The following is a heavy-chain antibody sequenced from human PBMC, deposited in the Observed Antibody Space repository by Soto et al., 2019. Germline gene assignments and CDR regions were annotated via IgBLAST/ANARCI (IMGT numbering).Heavy chain of an antibody. D-gene: IGHD2-15*01. J-gene: IGHJ4*02. CDR3: ARHLRATPFDY. CDR2: IYPGDPDT. CDR1: GYSFTSYW. Sequence: GESLKISCQGSGYSFTSYWIGWVRQMPGKGLEWMGIIYPGDPDTRYSPSFQGQVTISADKSISTAYLQWSSLKASDTAVYYCARHLRATPFDYWGQGTLVTVSS. V-gene: IGHV5-51*01.